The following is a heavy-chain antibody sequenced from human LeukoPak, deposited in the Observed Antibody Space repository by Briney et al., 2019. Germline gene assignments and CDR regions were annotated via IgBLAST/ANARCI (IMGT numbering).Heavy chain of an antibody. CDR3: AKSDWFDP. Sequence: PGGSLRLSCETSGFTLKNYWMSWLRRAPGKELEWVSRSKYDGSTAMYAESVKGRFTISRDNARGTSYLQMNSLRVDDTAVYYCAKSDWFDPCGRGILVTVSS. V-gene: IGHV3-74*03. CDR1: GFTLKNYW. J-gene: IGHJ5*02. CDR2: SKYDGSTA.